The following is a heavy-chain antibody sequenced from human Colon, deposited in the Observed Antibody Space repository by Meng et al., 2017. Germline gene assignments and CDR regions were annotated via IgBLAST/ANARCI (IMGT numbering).Heavy chain of an antibody. D-gene: IGHD6-13*01. CDR1: GYTFTSYT. V-gene: IGHV1-18*01. CDR3: ARGRQLASPTGYDAFDI. CDR2: ISAYNGNT. Sequence: ASVKVPCKASGYTFTSYTISWVRQAPGQGLEWMGWISAYNGNTNYAQKLQGRVTMTTDTSTSTAYMELRSLRSDDTAVYYCARGRQLASPTGYDAFDIWGQGTMVTVSS. J-gene: IGHJ3*02.